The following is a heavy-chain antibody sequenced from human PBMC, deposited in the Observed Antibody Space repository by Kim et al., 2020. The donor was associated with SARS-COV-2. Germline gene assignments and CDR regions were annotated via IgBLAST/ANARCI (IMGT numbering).Heavy chain of an antibody. Sequence: GGSLRLCCAASGFTFSTYSMNWVRQAPGKGLEWVSSISSTSDIYYAASVKGRFTISRDNAKNSLYLQMNSLRAEDTAVYYCARDGTSVWPTFKYYFDYWG. V-gene: IGHV3-21*01. D-gene: IGHD6-19*01. CDR2: ISSTSDI. CDR1: GFTFSTYS. J-gene: IGHJ4*01. CDR3: ARDGTSVWPTFKYYFDY.